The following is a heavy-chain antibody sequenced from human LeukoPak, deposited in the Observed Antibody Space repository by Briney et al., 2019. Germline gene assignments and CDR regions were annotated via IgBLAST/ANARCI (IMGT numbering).Heavy chain of an antibody. CDR1: GFTFSSYA. V-gene: IGHV3-23*01. CDR3: ARSYSSSRGTFDY. D-gene: IGHD6-6*01. CDR2: ISGSGAGA. Sequence: GGSLRLSCAASGFTFSSYAMGWVRQAPGKGLEWVSSISGSGAGAYYADSVKGRFTISRDNAKNSLYLQMNSLRAEDTAVYYCARSYSSSRGTFDYRGQGTLVTVSS. J-gene: IGHJ4*02.